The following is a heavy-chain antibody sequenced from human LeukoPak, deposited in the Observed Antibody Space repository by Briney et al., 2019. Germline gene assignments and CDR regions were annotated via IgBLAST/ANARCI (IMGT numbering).Heavy chain of an antibody. J-gene: IGHJ4*02. D-gene: IGHD3-10*01. CDR2: IYHNRRT. V-gene: IGHV4-4*02. Sequence: SETLSLTCVVSGVSITNGYWWYWVRQTPGKGLEWIGEIYHNRRTKYNPSLKSRVSISVGKSRNQFSLNLNSVTAADTAVYYCARLSLWFGELYGRFDYWGQGTLVTVSS. CDR3: ARLSLWFGELYGRFDY. CDR1: GVSITNGYW.